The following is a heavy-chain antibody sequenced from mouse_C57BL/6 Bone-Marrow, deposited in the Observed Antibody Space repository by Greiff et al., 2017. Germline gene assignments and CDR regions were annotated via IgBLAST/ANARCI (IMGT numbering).Heavy chain of an antibody. CDR2: IHPNSGST. V-gene: IGHV1-64*01. J-gene: IGHJ4*01. Sequence: QVQLQQSGAELVKPGASVKLSCKASGYTFTSYWMHWVKQRPGQGLEWIGMIHPNSGSTNYNEKFKSKATLTVDKSSSTAYMQLSSLTSEDSAVYYCARLYYGNYYAMDYWGQGTSVTVSS. D-gene: IGHD2-1*01. CDR3: ARLYYGNYYAMDY. CDR1: GYTFTSYW.